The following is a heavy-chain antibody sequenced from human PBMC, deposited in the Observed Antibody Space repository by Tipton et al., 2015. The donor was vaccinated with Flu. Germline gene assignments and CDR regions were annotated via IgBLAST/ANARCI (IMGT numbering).Heavy chain of an antibody. CDR2: IFTIGGT. D-gene: IGHD5-12*01. J-gene: IGHJ3*01. CDR1: GGSISRYY. Sequence: TLSLTCTVSGGSISRYYWSWIRQPAGKGLEWIGRIFTIGGTNYNPSLQSRVTMSVDTSKNQFSLKLSSVTAADTAVYYCARDLRGYRGYTGGDAFDVWGQGTMVTASS. CDR3: ARDLRGYRGYTGGDAFDV. V-gene: IGHV4-4*07.